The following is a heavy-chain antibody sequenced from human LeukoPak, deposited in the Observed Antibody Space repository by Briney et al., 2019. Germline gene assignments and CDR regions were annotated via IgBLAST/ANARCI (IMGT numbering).Heavy chain of an antibody. CDR2: ISYDGSNK. CDR3: AKGADYYYYGMDV. V-gene: IGHV3-30*18. J-gene: IGHJ6*04. Sequence: PGRSLRLSCAASGFTFSSYGMHWVRQAPGKGLEWVAVISYDGSNKYYADSVKGRFTISRDNSKNTLHLQMNSLRAEDTAVYYCAKGADYYYYGMDVWGKGTTVTVSS. CDR1: GFTFSSYG.